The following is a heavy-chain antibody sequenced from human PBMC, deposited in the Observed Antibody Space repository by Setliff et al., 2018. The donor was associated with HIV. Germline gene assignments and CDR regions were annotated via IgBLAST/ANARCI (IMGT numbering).Heavy chain of an antibody. J-gene: IGHJ5*02. CDR3: ARHRYSSSINWFDP. CDR2: INHGGDT. D-gene: IGHD6-13*01. Sequence: PSETLSLTCAVYGQSISGYYWSWIRQTPGKGLEWIGEINHGGDTNYNPSLKSRVTISVDTSKNQFSLKLSSVTATDTAVYYCARHRYSSSINWFDPWGQGTLVTVSS. V-gene: IGHV4-34*01. CDR1: GQSISGYY.